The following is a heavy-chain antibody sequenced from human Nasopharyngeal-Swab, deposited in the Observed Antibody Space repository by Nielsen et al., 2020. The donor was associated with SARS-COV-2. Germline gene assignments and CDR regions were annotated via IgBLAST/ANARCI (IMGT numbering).Heavy chain of an antibody. CDR3: ARLPGIAAAGRERYYYYYMDA. V-gene: IGHV1-69*13. CDR2: IIPIFGTA. CDR1: GGTFSSYA. J-gene: IGHJ6*03. Sequence: SVKVSCKASGGTFSSYAISWVRQAPGQGLEWMGGIIPIFGTANYAQKFQGRVTITADESTSTAYMELSSLRSEDTAVYYCARLPGIAAAGRERYYYYYMDAWGKGTTVTVSS. D-gene: IGHD6-13*01.